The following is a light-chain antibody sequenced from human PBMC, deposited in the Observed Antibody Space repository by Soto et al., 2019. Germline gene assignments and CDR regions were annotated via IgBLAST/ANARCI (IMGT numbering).Light chain of an antibody. Sequence: QSVLTQPPSVSGAPGQRVTISCTGSSSNIGAGYGVHWYQQLPGAAPKLLIYGNTNRPSGVSNRFSGSKSGNTASLTISGLQAEDEANYYCSSYTITSAYWVFGGGTKLTVL. CDR1: SSNIGAGYG. J-gene: IGLJ3*02. V-gene: IGLV1-40*01. CDR2: GNT. CDR3: SSYTITSAYWV.